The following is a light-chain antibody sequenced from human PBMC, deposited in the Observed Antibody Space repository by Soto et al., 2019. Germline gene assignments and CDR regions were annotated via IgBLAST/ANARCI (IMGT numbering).Light chain of an antibody. CDR1: QSVSSSY. CDR3: QHYGSSPPVT. CDR2: GAS. Sequence: EIVMTQSPATLSLSPGERATLSCRASQSVSSSYLSWYQQKPGQAPRLLIYGASSRATGIPDRFSGSGSGTDFTLTISRLEPEDFAVYFCQHYGSSPPVTFGQGTRLEIK. J-gene: IGKJ5*01. V-gene: IGKV3-20*01.